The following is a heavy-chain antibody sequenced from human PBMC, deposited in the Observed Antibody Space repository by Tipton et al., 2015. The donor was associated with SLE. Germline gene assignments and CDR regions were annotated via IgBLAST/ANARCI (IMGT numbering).Heavy chain of an antibody. CDR1: GYTLTELP. J-gene: IGHJ3*02. V-gene: IGHV1-24*01. Sequence: QSGPEVKKPGASVKVSCKVSGYTLTELPIHWVRQAPGKGLEWMGYFDPEDGETFYAQKFRARVTMTEDTSTDTAYMELSSLRSEDTAVYYCAAATDPESYGFDIWGQGTVVTVSS. D-gene: IGHD3-10*01. CDR2: FDPEDGET. CDR3: AAATDPESYGFDI.